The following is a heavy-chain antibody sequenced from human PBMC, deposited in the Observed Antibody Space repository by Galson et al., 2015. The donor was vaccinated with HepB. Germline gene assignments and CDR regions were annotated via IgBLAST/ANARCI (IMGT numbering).Heavy chain of an antibody. Sequence: SLRLSCAASGFTFSSYAMSWVRQAPGKGLEWVSAISGSGGSTYYADSVKGRFTISRDNSKNTLYLQMNSLRAEDTAVYYCAKARLLGITNPIDYWGQGTLVTVSS. V-gene: IGHV3-23*01. D-gene: IGHD1-26*01. J-gene: IGHJ4*02. CDR3: AKARLLGITNPIDY. CDR2: ISGSGGST. CDR1: GFTFSSYA.